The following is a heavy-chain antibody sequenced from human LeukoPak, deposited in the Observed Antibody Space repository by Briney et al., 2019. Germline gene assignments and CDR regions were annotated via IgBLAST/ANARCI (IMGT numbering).Heavy chain of an antibody. Sequence: PGGSLRLSCAASGFTFSSYAMSWVRQAPGKGLEWVSAISGSGGSTYYADSVKGRFTVSRDNSKNTLYLQMNSLRAEDTAVYYCAKDMGPSLIFDYWGQGTLVTVSS. V-gene: IGHV3-23*01. D-gene: IGHD1-26*01. CDR1: GFTFSSYA. J-gene: IGHJ4*02. CDR2: ISGSGGST. CDR3: AKDMGPSLIFDY.